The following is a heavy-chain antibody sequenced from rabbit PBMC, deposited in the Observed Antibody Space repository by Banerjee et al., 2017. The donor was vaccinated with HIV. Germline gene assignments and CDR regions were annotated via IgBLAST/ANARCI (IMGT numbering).Heavy chain of an antibody. D-gene: IGHD2-1*01. J-gene: IGHJ3*01. Sequence: QQQLEESGGGLVKPGGTLTLSCKASGFSFSSSYWICWVRQVPVKGLEWIGCIDTGSGGSAYYASWAKSRFTISKTSSTVDLKMTSLTAADTATYFCARNPHFDAGGDYADMDLWGQGTLVTVS. CDR1: GFSFSSSYW. V-gene: IGHV1S45*01. CDR3: ARNPHFDAGGDYADMDL. CDR2: IDTGSGGSA.